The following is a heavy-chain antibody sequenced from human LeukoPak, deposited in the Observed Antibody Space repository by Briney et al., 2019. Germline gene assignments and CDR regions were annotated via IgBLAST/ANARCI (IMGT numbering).Heavy chain of an antibody. J-gene: IGHJ4*02. D-gene: IGHD6-19*01. CDR3: ATIAVAGTRFDY. CDR1: GFTFSSYE. CDR2: ISSSGSTI. V-gene: IGHV3-48*03. Sequence: GGSLRLSCAAPGFTFSSYEMNWVRQAPGKGLEWVSYISSSGSTIYYADSVKGRFTISRDNAKNSLYLQMNSLRAEDTAVYYCATIAVAGTRFDYWGQGTLVTVSS.